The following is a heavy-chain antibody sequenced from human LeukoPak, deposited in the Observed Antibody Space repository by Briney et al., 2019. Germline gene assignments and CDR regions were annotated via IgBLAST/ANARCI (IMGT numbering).Heavy chain of an antibody. CDR2: INSDGSST. D-gene: IGHD5-18*01. CDR3: ARAWAGSIQLWLGGNPYYYYYMDV. V-gene: IGHV3-74*01. J-gene: IGHJ6*03. Sequence: GGSLRLSCAASGFTFSSYWMHWVRQAPGKGLVWVSRINSDGSSTSYADSVKGRFPISRDNAKNTLYLQMNSLRAEDTAVYYCARAWAGSIQLWLGGNPYYYYYMDVWGKGTTVTVSS. CDR1: GFTFSSYW.